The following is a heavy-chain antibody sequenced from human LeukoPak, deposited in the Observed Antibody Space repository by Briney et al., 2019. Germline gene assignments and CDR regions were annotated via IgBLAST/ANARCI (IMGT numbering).Heavy chain of an antibody. V-gene: IGHV3-73*01. CDR2: IRSKPDNYAT. J-gene: IGHJ4*02. Sequence: GSLRLSFAASGFTFSGSAIHWVRQASGKGLEWVGRIRSKPDNYATEYAASVKGRFIISRDDSKNTTFLQMNSLKTEDTAVYYCTRVTTVAASDFDYWGQGTQVTVSA. CDR3: TRVTTVAASDFDY. D-gene: IGHD6-19*01. CDR1: GFTFSGSA.